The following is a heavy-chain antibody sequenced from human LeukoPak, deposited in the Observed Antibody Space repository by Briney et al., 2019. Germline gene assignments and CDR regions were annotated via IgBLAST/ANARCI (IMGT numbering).Heavy chain of an antibody. CDR1: GFTFSSYE. Sequence: GGSLRLSCAASGFTFSSYEINWVRQAPGKGLEWVSYISSSGSAIYYADSVKDRFTISRDNAKNSLYLQMNSLSGEDTAVYYCAASGVVTGSPHGFDIWGQGTMVTVSS. V-gene: IGHV3-48*03. CDR2: ISSSGSAI. J-gene: IGHJ3*02. CDR3: AASGVVTGSPHGFDI. D-gene: IGHD2-21*02.